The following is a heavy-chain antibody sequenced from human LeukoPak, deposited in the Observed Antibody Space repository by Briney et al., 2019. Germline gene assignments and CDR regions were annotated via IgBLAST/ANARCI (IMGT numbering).Heavy chain of an antibody. CDR3: ARDRGATYYYYAMDV. CDR2: ISHDGSNK. J-gene: IGHJ6*02. V-gene: IGHV3-30-3*01. CDR1: GFTFSSYP. Sequence: GRSLRLSGAASGFTFSSYPMHWVRQGPGKGLEWVAVISHDGSNKYYADSVKGRFTISRDNSKNTLYVPMNSLRPEDTAVYYCARDRGATYYYYAMDVWGQGTTVTVSS.